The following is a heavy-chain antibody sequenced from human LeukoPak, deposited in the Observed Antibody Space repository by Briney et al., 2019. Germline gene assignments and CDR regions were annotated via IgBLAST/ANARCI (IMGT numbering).Heavy chain of an antibody. CDR1: GFTFSSYS. V-gene: IGHV3-66*01. CDR3: ARIAETFDY. Sequence: GGSLRLSCAASGFTFSSYSMNWVRQAPGKGLEWVSVIYSGGSTYCADSVKGRFTISRDNSKNTLYLQMNSLRAEDTAVYYCARIAETFDYWGQGTLVTVSS. CDR2: IYSGGST. J-gene: IGHJ4*02. D-gene: IGHD6-13*01.